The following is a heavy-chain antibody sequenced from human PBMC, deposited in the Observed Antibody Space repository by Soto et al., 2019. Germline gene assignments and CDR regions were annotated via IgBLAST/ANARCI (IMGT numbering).Heavy chain of an antibody. CDR3: AKDSGYNYGYFRWFDP. CDR2: IFYSGST. D-gene: IGHD5-18*01. J-gene: IGHJ5*02. V-gene: IGHV4-61*08. CDR1: GGSISSGDYF. Sequence: SETLSLTCTVSGGSISSGDYFWSWIRQPPGRGLEWIGHIFYSGSTNYNPALKSRVTISVDTSKSQFSLKLSSVTAADTAVYYCAKDSGYNYGYFRWFDPWGQGTLVTVSS.